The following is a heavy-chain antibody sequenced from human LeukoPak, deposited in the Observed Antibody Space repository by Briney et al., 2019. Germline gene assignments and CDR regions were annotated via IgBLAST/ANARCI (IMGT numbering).Heavy chain of an antibody. D-gene: IGHD3-10*02. J-gene: IGHJ5*02. CDR2: IIPIFGIA. CDR1: GGTFSSYA. V-gene: IGHV1-69*04. CDR3: ARGMLGVTDNWFDP. Sequence: SVKVSCKASGGTFSSYAISWVRQAPGRGLEWMGRIIPIFGIANYAQKFQGRVTITADKSTSIAYMELSSLRSEDTAVYYCARGMLGVTDNWFDPWGQGTLVTVSS.